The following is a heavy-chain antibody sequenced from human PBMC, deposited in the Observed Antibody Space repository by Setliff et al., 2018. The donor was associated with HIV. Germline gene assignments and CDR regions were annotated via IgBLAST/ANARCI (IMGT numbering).Heavy chain of an antibody. CDR3: ARVKDTAMVSPFRY. CDR1: GYTFTSYD. D-gene: IGHD5-18*01. CDR2: MNPNSGNT. V-gene: IGHV1-8*02. J-gene: IGHJ4*02. Sequence: ASVKVSCKASGYTFTSYDINWVRQATGQGLEWMGWMNPNSGNTGYAQKFQGRVTMTRNTSTSTVYMELSSLRSEDTAVYYCARVKDTAMVSPFRYWGQGTLVTVSS.